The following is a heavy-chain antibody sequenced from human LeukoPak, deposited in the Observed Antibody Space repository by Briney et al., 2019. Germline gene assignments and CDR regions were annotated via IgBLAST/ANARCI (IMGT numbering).Heavy chain of an antibody. Sequence: SVKVSCKASGGTFSSYAISWVRQAPGQGLEWMGRIIPIFGIANYAQKFQGRVTITADKSTSTAYMELSSLRSEDTAVYYCARDPEPNSNGSYFGWGQGTLVTVSS. CDR2: IIPIFGIA. CDR1: GGTFSSYA. V-gene: IGHV1-69*04. J-gene: IGHJ4*02. CDR3: ARDPEPNSNGSYFG. D-gene: IGHD1-26*01.